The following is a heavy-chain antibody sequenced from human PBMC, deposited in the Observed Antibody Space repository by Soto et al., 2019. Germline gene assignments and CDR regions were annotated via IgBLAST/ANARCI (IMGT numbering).Heavy chain of an antibody. CDR2: IDPSDSYT. CDR1: GYSFTSYW. CDR3: ARFRPKGYCSSTSCYTDY. J-gene: IGHJ4*02. Sequence: GESLKISCKGSGYSFTSYWISWVRQMPGKGLEWMGRIDPSDSYTNYSPSFQGHVTISADKSISTAYLQWSSLKASDTAMYYCARFRPKGYCSSTSCYTDYWGQGTLVTVSS. D-gene: IGHD2-2*02. V-gene: IGHV5-10-1*01.